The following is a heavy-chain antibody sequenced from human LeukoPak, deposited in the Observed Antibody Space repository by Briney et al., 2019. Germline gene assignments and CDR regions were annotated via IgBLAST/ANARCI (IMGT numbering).Heavy chain of an antibody. D-gene: IGHD6-13*01. CDR1: GGSISSYY. CDR2: IYTSGST. J-gene: IGHJ4*02. Sequence: SETLSLTCTVSGGSISSYYWSWIRQPAGKGLEWIGRIYTSGSTNYNPSLKSRVTISVDTSKNQFSLKLSSVTAADTAVYYCARGRLGSSWYRPLDYWGQGTLVTVSS. CDR3: ARGRLGSSWYRPLDY. V-gene: IGHV4-4*07.